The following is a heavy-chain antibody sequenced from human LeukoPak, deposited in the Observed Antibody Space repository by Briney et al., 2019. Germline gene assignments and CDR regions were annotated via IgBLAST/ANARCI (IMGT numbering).Heavy chain of an antibody. D-gene: IGHD6-13*01. CDR1: GGSISSYY. Sequence: PSETLSLTCTVSGGSISSYYWSWVRQPAGKGLEWVGRIYTSGSTNYNPSIKSRVTMSVDTSKNQSSLKLSSVTAADTAVYYCAGYSSSWYSVRWFDPWGQGTLVTVSS. CDR3: AGYSSSWYSVRWFDP. V-gene: IGHV4-4*07. CDR2: IYTSGST. J-gene: IGHJ5*02.